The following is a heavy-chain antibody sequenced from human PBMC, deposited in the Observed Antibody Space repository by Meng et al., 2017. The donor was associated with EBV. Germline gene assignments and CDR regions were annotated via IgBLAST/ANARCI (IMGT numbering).Heavy chain of an antibody. CDR3: VRELVGGTFDY. J-gene: IGHJ4*02. Sequence: QGSLVKSGAAVKKPGASVKVSCKASGYTFTSYYLHWVGQATGQGLEWMGIIIPAGGNTNYAQKFRGRFTMTRDTSTSTVYMDLSILTSEDTAVYYCVRELVGGTFDYWGQGTLVTVSS. V-gene: IGHV1-46*01. D-gene: IGHD1/OR15-1a*01. CDR2: IIPAGGNT. CDR1: GYTFTSYY.